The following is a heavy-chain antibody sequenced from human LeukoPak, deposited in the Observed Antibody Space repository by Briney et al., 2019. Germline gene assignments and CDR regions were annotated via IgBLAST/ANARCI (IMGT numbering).Heavy chain of an antibody. D-gene: IGHD3-22*01. J-gene: IGHJ3*02. CDR1: GFTVSSNY. CDR3: ARAGLLIAFDI. V-gene: IGHV3-53*01. Sequence: GVSLRLSCAASGFTVSSNYMSWVRQAPGKGREWVSVISSGGRAYYADPVKGRFTISRDNSKNTLYLQMNSLRAEDTAVYYCARAGLLIAFDIWGQGTMVAVSS. CDR2: ISSGGRA.